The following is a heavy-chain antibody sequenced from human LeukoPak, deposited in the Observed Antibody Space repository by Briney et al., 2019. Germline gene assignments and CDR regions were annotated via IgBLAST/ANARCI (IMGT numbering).Heavy chain of an antibody. D-gene: IGHD2-15*01. CDR3: ARIVEASDAFDI. Sequence: SETLSLTCSVSGDSISSDSNYWSWIRQPPGKGLEWVGYVYYTGTTNFNPTLKSRVTISIDTSKIQFSLKLTSVTAADTAVYYCARIVEASDAFDIWGQGTMVTVSS. CDR2: VYYTGTT. V-gene: IGHV4-61*01. J-gene: IGHJ3*02. CDR1: GDSISSDSNY.